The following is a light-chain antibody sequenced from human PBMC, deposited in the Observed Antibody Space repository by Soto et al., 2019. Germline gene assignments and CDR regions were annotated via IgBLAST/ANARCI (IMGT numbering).Light chain of an antibody. Sequence: QSALTQFASVSGSPGQSITISCTGTSIDVGAYNYVSWYQQHPDKAPKLLIYEVGNRPSRVSFRFSGSKSGNTASLTISGLQAEDEADYYCSSYTARGTRVFGTGTKLTVL. V-gene: IGLV2-14*01. CDR2: EVG. J-gene: IGLJ1*01. CDR3: SSYTARGTRV. CDR1: SIDVGAYNY.